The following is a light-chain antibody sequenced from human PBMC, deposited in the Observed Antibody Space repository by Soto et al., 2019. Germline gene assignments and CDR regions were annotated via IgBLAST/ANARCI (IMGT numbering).Light chain of an antibody. CDR1: QRFXSCY. J-gene: IGKJ4*02. V-gene: IGKV3-20*01. CDR3: QQYGMSPRT. CDR2: GAS. Sequence: GMTQWPCSLPLSQAESSTLACRASQRFXSCYLAWHAQKPGQAPRLLTYGASSSATGSPDSFSGSGSATDFTPTISRLEPENCAAYYLQQYGMSPRTFGGGTNVDIK.